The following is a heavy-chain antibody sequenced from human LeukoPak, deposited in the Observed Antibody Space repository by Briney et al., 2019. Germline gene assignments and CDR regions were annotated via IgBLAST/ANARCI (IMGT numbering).Heavy chain of an antibody. CDR1: GFTFSSYS. CDR2: ISSSSSTI. CDR3: AKDEWGGVVGY. J-gene: IGHJ4*02. Sequence: GGSLRLSCAASGFTFSSYSMNWVRQAPGKGLEWVSYISSSSSTIYYADSVKGRFTISRDNAKNSLYLQMNSLRAEDTAVYYCAKDEWGGVVGYWGQGTLVTVSS. D-gene: IGHD2-15*01. V-gene: IGHV3-48*01.